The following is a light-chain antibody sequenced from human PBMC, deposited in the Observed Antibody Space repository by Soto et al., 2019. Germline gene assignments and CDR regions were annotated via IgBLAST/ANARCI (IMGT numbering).Light chain of an antibody. CDR3: QQYNSYWT. J-gene: IGKJ1*01. V-gene: IGKV1-5*03. CDR2: KAS. Sequence: DVYMTQTASSLSASVGFSVTLVCRASQSISSWLAWYQQKPGKAPKILIYKASSSESGVPSRFGGSGSGTESTLTISSLKPDEFATYDCQQYNSYWTFGQGTQVDI. CDR1: QSISSW.